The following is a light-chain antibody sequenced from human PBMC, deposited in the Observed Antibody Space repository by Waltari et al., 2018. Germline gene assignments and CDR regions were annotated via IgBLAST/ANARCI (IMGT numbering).Light chain of an antibody. Sequence: QSILYSSNDKNYLAWYQQKPGQPPKLLIYWASTREAGFPDRFSSRGSGTDFTLTSSSLQAEDVAVYYCQQYYRSRTFGQGTKVEIK. CDR1: QSILYSSNDKNY. J-gene: IGKJ1*01. CDR2: WAS. CDR3: QQYYRSRT. V-gene: IGKV4-1*01.